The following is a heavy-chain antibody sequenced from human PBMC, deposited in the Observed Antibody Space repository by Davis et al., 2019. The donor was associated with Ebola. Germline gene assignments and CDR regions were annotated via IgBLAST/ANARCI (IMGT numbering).Heavy chain of an antibody. J-gene: IGHJ6*02. CDR3: ARDRSLTTTVTTLWYYYYGMDV. D-gene: IGHD4-17*01. V-gene: IGHV3-33*01. CDR2: IWYDGSNK. CDR1: GFTFSSYG. Sequence: GGSLRLSCAASGFTFSSYGMHWVRQAPGKGLEWVAVIWYDGSNKYYADSVKGRFTISRDNSKNTLYLQMNSLRAEDTAVYYCARDRSLTTTVTTLWYYYYGMDVWGQGTTVTVSS.